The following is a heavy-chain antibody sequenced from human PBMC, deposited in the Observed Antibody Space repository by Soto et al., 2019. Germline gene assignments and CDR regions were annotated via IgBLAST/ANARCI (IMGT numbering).Heavy chain of an antibody. Sequence: SVKVSCKASGGTFSSYAISWVRQAPGQGLEWMGGIIPIFGTANYAQKFQGRVTITADESTSTAYMELSSLRSEDTAVYYCASSGYSSGWEFDYWGQGTLVTVSS. CDR3: ASSGYSSGWEFDY. D-gene: IGHD6-19*01. V-gene: IGHV1-69*13. CDR1: GGTFSSYA. J-gene: IGHJ4*02. CDR2: IIPIFGTA.